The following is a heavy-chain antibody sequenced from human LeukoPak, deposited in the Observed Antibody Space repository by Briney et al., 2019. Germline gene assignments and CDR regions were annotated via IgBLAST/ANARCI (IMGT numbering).Heavy chain of an antibody. D-gene: IGHD3-10*01. CDR2: INHSGST. Sequence: SETLSLTCAVYGGSFSGYYWSWSRQPPGKGLEWIGEINHSGSTNYNPSLKSRVTISVDTSKNQFSLKLSSMTAADTAVYYCATNYYGSGSYLGYIDYWGQGTLVTVSS. CDR3: ATNYYGSGSYLGYIDY. J-gene: IGHJ4*02. CDR1: GGSFSGYY. V-gene: IGHV4-34*01.